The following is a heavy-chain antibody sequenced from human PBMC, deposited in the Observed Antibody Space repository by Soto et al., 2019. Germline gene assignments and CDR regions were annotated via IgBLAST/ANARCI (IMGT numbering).Heavy chain of an antibody. Sequence: GESLKISCKGSGYSFTIYWISWVRQMPGKGLEWMGRIDPSDSYTNYSPSFQGHVTISADKSISTAYLQWSSLKASDTAMYYCARLWSSSWYSDYWGQGTLVTVSS. V-gene: IGHV5-10-1*01. CDR1: GYSFTIYW. CDR2: IDPSDSYT. D-gene: IGHD6-13*01. J-gene: IGHJ4*02. CDR3: ARLWSSSWYSDY.